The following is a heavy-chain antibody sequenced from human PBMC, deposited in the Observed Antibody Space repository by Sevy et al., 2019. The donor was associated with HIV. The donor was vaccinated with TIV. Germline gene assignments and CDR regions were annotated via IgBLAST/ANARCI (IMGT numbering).Heavy chain of an antibody. CDR2: IRYDGSNK. Sequence: GGSLRLSCAASGFTFSSYGMHWVRQAPGKGLEWVAFIRYDGSNKYYADSVKGRFTISRDNSKNTLYLQMNSLRAEDTAVYYCAKEERGYCSGGSGYFLLFCFGYWGQGTLVTVSS. CDR3: AKEERGYCSGGSGYFLLFCFGY. D-gene: IGHD2-15*01. CDR1: GFTFSSYG. J-gene: IGHJ4*02. V-gene: IGHV3-30*02.